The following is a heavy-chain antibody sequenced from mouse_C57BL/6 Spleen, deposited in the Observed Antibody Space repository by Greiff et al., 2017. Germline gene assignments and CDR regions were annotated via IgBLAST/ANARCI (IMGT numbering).Heavy chain of an antibody. Sequence: VQLQQSGPELVKPGASVKMSCKASGYTFTDYNMHWVKQSHGKSLEWIGYINPNNGGTSSNQKFKGKATLTVNKSSSTAYMELRSLTSEDSAVYYCARNYGSSSYYAMDYWGQGTSVTVSS. D-gene: IGHD1-1*01. V-gene: IGHV1-22*01. CDR1: GYTFTDYN. CDR2: INPNNGGT. J-gene: IGHJ4*01. CDR3: ARNYGSSSYYAMDY.